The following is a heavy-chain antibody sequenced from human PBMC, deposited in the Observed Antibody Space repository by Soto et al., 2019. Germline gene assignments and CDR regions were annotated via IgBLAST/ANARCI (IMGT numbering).Heavy chain of an antibody. CDR1: GGSISSSNW. CDR2: IYHSGST. CDR3: VGGYSSGWYRVDY. V-gene: IGHV4-4*02. J-gene: IGHJ4*02. D-gene: IGHD6-19*01. Sequence: NPSETLSLTCAVSGGSISSSNWWSWVRQPPGKGLEWIGEIYHSGSTNYNPSLKSRVTISVDKSKNQFSLKLSSVTAADTAVYYCVGGYSSGWYRVDYWGQGTLVTVSS.